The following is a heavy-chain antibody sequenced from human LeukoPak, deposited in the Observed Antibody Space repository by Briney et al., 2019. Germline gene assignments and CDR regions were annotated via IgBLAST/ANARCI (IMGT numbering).Heavy chain of an antibody. V-gene: IGHV4-39*01. J-gene: IGHJ4*02. Sequence: LYTLSLTCPVSGGSIRTSSYYWGWIRLPPGQVLEWIESIYYSGSTYYNPSLKSRVTISVDTSKNQFSLKLSSVTAADTAVYSCARRVFFHSGWYYFDYWGQGTLVTVSS. CDR3: ARRVFFHSGWYYFDY. CDR2: IYYSGST. CDR1: GGSIRTSSYY. D-gene: IGHD6-19*01.